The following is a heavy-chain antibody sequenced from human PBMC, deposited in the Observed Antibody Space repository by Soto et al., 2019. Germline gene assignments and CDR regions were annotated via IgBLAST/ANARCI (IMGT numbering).Heavy chain of an antibody. CDR3: YGSGSYYNYYYYYCMDV. Sequence: QVQLVQSGAEVKKPGSSVKVSCKASGGTFSSYTISWVRQAPGQGLEWMGRIIPILGIPNYGHKFQGRVTITADKSTSTGYMELSSLRSQDTAVYYCYGSGSYYNYYYYYCMDVWGKGTTVTVSS. V-gene: IGHV1-69*02. J-gene: IGHJ6*03. CDR1: GGTFSSYT. D-gene: IGHD3-10*01. CDR2: IIPILGIP.